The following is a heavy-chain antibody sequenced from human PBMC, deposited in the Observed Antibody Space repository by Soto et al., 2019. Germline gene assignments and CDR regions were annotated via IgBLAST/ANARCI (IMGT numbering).Heavy chain of an antibody. V-gene: IGHV4-59*08. D-gene: IGHD3-9*01. Sequence: SETLSLTCTVSGASIRGYHWSWIRQPPGKGLECLGYISYSGATNYNPSLKSRVTMSIDTSKNQFSLQLNSVTAADTAVYYCARGFAIDWYTYYFDYWGQGPLVTVSS. CDR2: ISYSGAT. J-gene: IGHJ4*02. CDR1: GASIRGYH. CDR3: ARGFAIDWYTYYFDY.